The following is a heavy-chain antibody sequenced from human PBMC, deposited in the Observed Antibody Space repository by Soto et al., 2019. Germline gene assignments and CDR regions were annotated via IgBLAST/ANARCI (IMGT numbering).Heavy chain of an antibody. CDR3: ARSIAAAGTTHGSGRMDV. CDR1: GGSFSGYY. J-gene: IGHJ6*02. D-gene: IGHD6-13*01. V-gene: IGHV4-34*01. Sequence: QVQLQQWGAGLLKPSETLSLTCAVYGGSFSGYYWSWIRQPPGKGLEWIGEINHSGSTNYNPSLKSPVTISVDTSKTQSSQKLSSVTAADTAVYYCARSIAAAGTTHGSGRMDVWGQGTTVTVSS. CDR2: INHSGST.